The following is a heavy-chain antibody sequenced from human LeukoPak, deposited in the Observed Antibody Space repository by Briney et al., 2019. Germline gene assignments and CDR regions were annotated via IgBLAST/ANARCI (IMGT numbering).Heavy chain of an antibody. D-gene: IGHD3-9*01. V-gene: IGHV4-34*01. CDR3: ARGRYYDILTGYYQPSRPYYFDY. CDR1: GGSFSGYY. J-gene: IGHJ4*02. Sequence: SETLSLTCSVYGGSFSGYYWRWIRQPPGKGLEWIGEINHSGSTNYNPSLKSRVTIPVDTSKNQFSLKLSSVTDADTAVYYCARGRYYDILTGYYQPSRPYYFDYWGQGTLVTVSS. CDR2: INHSGST.